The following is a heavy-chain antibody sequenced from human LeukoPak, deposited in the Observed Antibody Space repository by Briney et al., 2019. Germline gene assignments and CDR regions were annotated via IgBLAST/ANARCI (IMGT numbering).Heavy chain of an antibody. Sequence: GGPLRLSCAASGFTFIDYDMHWLRDVKGKGVEWVSAIGIRGDTHYSGSVKGRFTISRENAESSLYLQMNSLRAEDTAVYYCARGGIQVSGIDEFDYWGQGPLVTVSS. V-gene: IGHV3-13*01. CDR1: GFTFIDYD. J-gene: IGHJ4*02. D-gene: IGHD6-19*01. CDR2: IGIRGDT. CDR3: ARGGIQVSGIDEFDY.